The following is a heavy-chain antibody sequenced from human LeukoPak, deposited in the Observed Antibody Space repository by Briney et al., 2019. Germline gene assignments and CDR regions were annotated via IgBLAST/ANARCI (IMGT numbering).Heavy chain of an antibody. J-gene: IGHJ5*02. Sequence: SETLSLTCTVSGSSISSYYWSWIRQPAGKGLEWIGRIYTTGSTNYNPSLKSRVTMSVDTSKNQFSLTLSSVTAADTAVYYCARTHSSRYNRFDPWGEGNLGTVSS. CDR3: ARTHSSRYNRFDP. CDR2: IYTTGST. V-gene: IGHV4-4*07. D-gene: IGHD6-13*01. CDR1: GSSISSYY.